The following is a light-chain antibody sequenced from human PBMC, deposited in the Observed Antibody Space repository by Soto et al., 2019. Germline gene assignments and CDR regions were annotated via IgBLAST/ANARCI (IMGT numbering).Light chain of an antibody. CDR3: QQYGSPRT. V-gene: IGKV3-20*01. CDR2: GAS. CDR1: QSVSSSY. Sequence: EMVLTQSPGTLSLSPGERATLSCRASQSVSSSYLAWYQQKHGQAPRLLIYGASSRATGIPDRFSGSGSGTDFTLPISRLEPEDFAVYYCQQYGSPRTFGQGTKVEIQ. J-gene: IGKJ1*01.